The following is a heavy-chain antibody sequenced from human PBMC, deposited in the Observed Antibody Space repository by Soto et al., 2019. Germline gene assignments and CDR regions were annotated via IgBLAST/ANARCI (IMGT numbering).Heavy chain of an antibody. Sequence: QVQLVQSGAEVKKPGSSVKVSCKASGGTFSSYAISWVRQAPGQGLEWMGGIIPIFGTANYAQKFQGRVTITADESTSTANMELSSLRSEDTAVYDCARAYGDYVCSRRAFDIWGQGTMVTGSS. V-gene: IGHV1-69*01. J-gene: IGHJ3*02. CDR3: ARAYGDYVCSRRAFDI. CDR2: IIPIFGTA. CDR1: GGTFSSYA. D-gene: IGHD4-17*01.